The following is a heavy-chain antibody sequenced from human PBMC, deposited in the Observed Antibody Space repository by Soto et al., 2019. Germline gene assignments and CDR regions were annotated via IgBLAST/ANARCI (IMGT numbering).Heavy chain of an antibody. V-gene: IGHV4-34*01. CDR3: ARGLYGSGSPTATRLGLSDY. D-gene: IGHD3-10*01. CDR2: INHSGST. Sequence: SETLSLTCAVYGGSFSGYYWSWIRQPPGKGLEWIGEINHSGSTNYNPSLKSRVTISVDTSKNQFSLKLSSVTAADTAVYYCARGLYGSGSPTATRLGLSDYWGQGTLVTVSS. J-gene: IGHJ4*02. CDR1: GGSFSGYY.